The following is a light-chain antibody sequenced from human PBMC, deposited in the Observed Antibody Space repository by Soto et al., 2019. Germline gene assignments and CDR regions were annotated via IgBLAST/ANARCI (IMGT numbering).Light chain of an antibody. Sequence: IVMTQSPATLSVSPGERATLSCRASQSVSSNLAWYQRRPGQAPRLLIYGASTRATGIPARFSGSGSGTEFTLTISSLQSEDFAVYYCQQYNNWSPWTFGQGTKVEIK. CDR1: QSVSSN. CDR3: QQYNNWSPWT. CDR2: GAS. V-gene: IGKV3-15*01. J-gene: IGKJ1*01.